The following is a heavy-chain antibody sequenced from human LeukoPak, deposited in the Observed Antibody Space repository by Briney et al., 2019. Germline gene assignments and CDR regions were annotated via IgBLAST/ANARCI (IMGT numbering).Heavy chain of an antibody. CDR3: AKRGSALDIV. CDR1: AFTFSSYA. J-gene: IGHJ3*01. CDR2: ISGSGGYT. D-gene: IGHD2-2*03. V-gene: IGHV3-23*01. Sequence: GGSLRLSCAASAFTFSSYAMTWVRQAPGKGLEWVSGISGSGGYTYYADSVKGRFTISRDESKNTLYLQMNSLRAEDTAVYYCAKRGSALDIVWGQGTMVTVSS.